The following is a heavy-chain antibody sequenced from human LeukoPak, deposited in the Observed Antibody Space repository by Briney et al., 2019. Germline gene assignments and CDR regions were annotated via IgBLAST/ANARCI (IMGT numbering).Heavy chain of an antibody. CDR3: ARVRAEWLPTDY. V-gene: IGHV3-30*04. Sequence: GGSLRLSCEASGFTFSSYAMHWVRQAPGKGLEWVAVISYDGSNKYYADSVKGRFTISRDNSKNTLYLQMNSLRAEDTAVYYCARVRAEWLPTDYWGQGTLVTVSS. CDR2: ISYDGSNK. J-gene: IGHJ4*02. CDR1: GFTFSSYA. D-gene: IGHD6-19*01.